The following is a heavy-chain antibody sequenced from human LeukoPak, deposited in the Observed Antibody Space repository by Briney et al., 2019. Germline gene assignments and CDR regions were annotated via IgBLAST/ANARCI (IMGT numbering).Heavy chain of an antibody. CDR1: GYTFTGYY. Sequence: GASVKVSCKASGYTFTGYYMHWVRQAPGQGLECMGWINPNSGGTNYAQKFQGRVTMTRDTSISTAYMELSRLRSGDTAVYYCARMDIVATITLDYWGQGTLVTVSS. CDR2: INPNSGGT. D-gene: IGHD5-12*01. J-gene: IGHJ4*02. V-gene: IGHV1-2*02. CDR3: ARMDIVATITLDY.